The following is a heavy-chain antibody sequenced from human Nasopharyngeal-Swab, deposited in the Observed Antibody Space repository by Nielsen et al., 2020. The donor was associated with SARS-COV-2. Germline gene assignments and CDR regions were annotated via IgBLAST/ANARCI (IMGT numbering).Heavy chain of an antibody. CDR3: AGGQGTVTTYYYYGMDV. V-gene: IGHV3-33*01. J-gene: IGHJ6*02. CDR2: IWYDGSNK. D-gene: IGHD4-17*01. CDR1: GFTFSSYG. Sequence: GESLKISCAASGFTFSSYGMHWVRQAPGKGLEWVAVIWYDGSNKYYADSVKGRFTISRDNSKNTLYPQMNSLRAEDTAVYYCAGGQGTVTTYYYYGMDVWGQGTTVTVSS.